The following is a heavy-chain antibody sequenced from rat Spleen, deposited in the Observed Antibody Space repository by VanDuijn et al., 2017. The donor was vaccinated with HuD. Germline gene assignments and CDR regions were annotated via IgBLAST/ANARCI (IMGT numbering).Heavy chain of an antibody. D-gene: IGHD1-6*01. V-gene: IGHV5-25*01. Sequence: EVQMVESGGGLVKPGRSLKLSCAASGFTFSNYYMAWVRQAPTKGLEWVASISPSGGDSYYPDSMKGRFTISRDYAKSTLYLQMDSLRSEDTATYYCARHALYYGLLLRLDYFDYWGQGVMVTVSS. CDR3: ARHALYYGLLLRLDYFDY. CDR1: GFTFSNYY. CDR2: ISPSGGDS. J-gene: IGHJ2*01.